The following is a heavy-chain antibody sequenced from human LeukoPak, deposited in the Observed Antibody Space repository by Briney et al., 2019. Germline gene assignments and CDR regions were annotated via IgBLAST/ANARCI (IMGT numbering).Heavy chain of an antibody. CDR1: GYTLTELS. J-gene: IGHJ4*02. CDR2: FDPEDGET. Sequence: GASVKVSCKVSGYTLTELSMHWVRQAPGKGLEWMGGFDPEDGETIYAQKFQGRVTITAGKSTSTAYMELSSLRSEDTAVYYCARDPPIPAAGTALYSSGWSHWGQGTLVTVSS. V-gene: IGHV1-24*01. D-gene: IGHD6-19*01. CDR3: ARDPPIPAAGTALYSSGWSH.